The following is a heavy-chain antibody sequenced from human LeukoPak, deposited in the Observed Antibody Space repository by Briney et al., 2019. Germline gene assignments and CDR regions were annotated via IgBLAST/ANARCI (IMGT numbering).Heavy chain of an antibody. D-gene: IGHD2-15*01. CDR2: IYYSGST. J-gene: IGHJ6*03. CDR3: ARIYWQLGYYYMDV. Sequence: PSETRSLTCTVSGGSISSSVYHWGWIRQPPGKGLEWIGTIYYSGSTYYNPSLKSRVTTSVDTSKNHFFLKLSSVTAADTAVYYCARIYWQLGYYYMDVWGKGTTVTVSS. CDR1: GGSISSSVYH. V-gene: IGHV4-39*07.